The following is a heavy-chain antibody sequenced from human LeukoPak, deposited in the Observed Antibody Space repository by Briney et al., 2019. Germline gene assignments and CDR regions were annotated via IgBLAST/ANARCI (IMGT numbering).Heavy chain of an antibody. D-gene: IGHD5-12*01. J-gene: IGHJ4*02. CDR1: GFTFNNYV. CDR2: FRYDGNNE. V-gene: IGHV3-30*02. CDR3: ASRPTGFDWAPFDY. Sequence: RGSLRHSCAASGFTFNNYVIHWVRQPPGKGLEWVAFFRYDGNNEYYADSVNGRFTFSRDNSKNTLFLQMNSLRAEDTAVYYCASRPTGFDWAPFDYWGQGNLVTVSS.